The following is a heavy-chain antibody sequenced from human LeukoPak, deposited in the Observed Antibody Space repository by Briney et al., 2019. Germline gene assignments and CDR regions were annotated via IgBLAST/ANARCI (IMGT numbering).Heavy chain of an antibody. D-gene: IGHD3-16*01. J-gene: IGHJ6*03. CDR1: VGSISRYY. V-gene: IGHV4-59*08. CDR3: ARSAMITDYYFFYLDV. CDR2: IYYTGNT. Sequence: SETLSLTYAVSVGSISRYYGSWIRQSPGKGLEWIGYIYYTGNTHYDPSLQSRVTMSVDTSKNQFSLRLTSVTAADTAIYYFARSAMITDYYFFYLDVWRTGTTVTVSS.